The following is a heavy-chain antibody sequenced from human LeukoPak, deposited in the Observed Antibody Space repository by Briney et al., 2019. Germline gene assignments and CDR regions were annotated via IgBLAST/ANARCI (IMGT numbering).Heavy chain of an antibody. CDR3: ATLGYYDILTGYLPNYYYYGMDV. V-gene: IGHV3-23*01. CDR1: GFTFSSYA. D-gene: IGHD3-9*01. CDR2: ISGSGGST. J-gene: IGHJ6*04. Sequence: GGSLRLSCAASGFTFSSYAMSWVRQAPGKGLEWVSAISGSGGSTYYADSVKGRFTISRDNSKNTLYLQMNSLRAEDTAVCYCATLGYYDILTGYLPNYYYYGMDVWGKGTTVTVSS.